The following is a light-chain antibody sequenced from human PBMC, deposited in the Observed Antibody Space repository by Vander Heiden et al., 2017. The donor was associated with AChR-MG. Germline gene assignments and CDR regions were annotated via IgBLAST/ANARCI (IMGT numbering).Light chain of an antibody. J-gene: IGLJ2*01. V-gene: IGLV2-14*03. CDR3: SSYTSSSTCV. Sequence: QSALTQPASVSGCPGKSITISCTGTSSDVGGYDYVCWYQQHPGNAPKLMISGVSGRPLGISDRFSGSKSGNTAFLTISGLQAEDAAGYYCSSYTSSSTCVFGGGTKLTVL. CDR2: GVS. CDR1: SSDVGGYDY.